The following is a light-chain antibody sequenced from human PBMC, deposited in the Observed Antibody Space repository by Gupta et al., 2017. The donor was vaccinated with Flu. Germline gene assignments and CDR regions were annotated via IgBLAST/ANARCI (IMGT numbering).Light chain of an antibody. CDR3: AAWDDSLDGYV. J-gene: IGLJ1*01. V-gene: IGLV1-36*01. CDR1: RSNIEDNF. Sequence: QSVLTQPPSVPEVPGQRVTISCSGSRSNIEDNFVNWYQQIPGKAPRLLIYYDDLLPPGFSDRFSSSNSCTSASLAIIGLQSEDEADYYCAAWDDSLDGYVFGTGTRVTVL. CDR2: YDD.